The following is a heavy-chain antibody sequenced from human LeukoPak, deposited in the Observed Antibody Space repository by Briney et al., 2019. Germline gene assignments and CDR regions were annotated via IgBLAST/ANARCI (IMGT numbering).Heavy chain of an antibody. CDR2: IHYSGST. CDR3: AREAEGTTGTTDY. CDR1: SGSISSYN. J-gene: IGHJ4*02. D-gene: IGHD1-1*01. Sequence: SETLSLTCTVSSGSISSYNWSWIRQPPGKGLEWIGYIHYSGSTNYNPSLKSRVSISVETSKNQFSLKLSSVTAADTAVYYCAREAEGTTGTTDYWGQGTLVTVSS. V-gene: IGHV4-59*01.